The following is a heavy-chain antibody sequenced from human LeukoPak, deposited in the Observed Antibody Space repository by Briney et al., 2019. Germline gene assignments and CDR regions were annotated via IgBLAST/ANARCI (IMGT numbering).Heavy chain of an antibody. J-gene: IGHJ1*01. CDR3: AREVVGTPIAVAGTYFQH. CDR2: IYTSGST. D-gene: IGHD6-19*01. Sequence: PSETLSLTCTVSGGSISSYYWSWIRQPAGKGLEWIGRIYTSGSTNYNPSLKSRVTMSVDTSKNQFPLKLSSVTAADTAVYYCAREVVGTPIAVAGTYFQHWGQGTLVTVSS. V-gene: IGHV4-4*07. CDR1: GGSISSYY.